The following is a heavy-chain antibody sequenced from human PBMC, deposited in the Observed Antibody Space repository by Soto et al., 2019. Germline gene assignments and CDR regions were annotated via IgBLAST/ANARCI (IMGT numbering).Heavy chain of an antibody. J-gene: IGHJ5*01. Sequence: GGSLRLSCAASGFTFSSYAMSWVRQAPGKGLEWVSAISGSGGSTYYADSVKGRFTISRDNTKNTLYLQMSSLRVEDTAMYYCTSDQGGSYDSWFDSWGRGTLVTVSS. D-gene: IGHD1-26*01. CDR3: TSDQGGSYDSWFDS. V-gene: IGHV3-23*01. CDR1: GFTFSSYA. CDR2: ISGSGGST.